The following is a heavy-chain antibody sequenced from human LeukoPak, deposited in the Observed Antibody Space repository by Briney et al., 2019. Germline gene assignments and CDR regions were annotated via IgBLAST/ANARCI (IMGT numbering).Heavy chain of an antibody. Sequence: SETLSLTCTVSGGSLSSYYWSWIRQPAGKGLEWIGRLYISGSTNYNPSLKSRVNMSVDTSKNQFSLKLSSVTAADTGVYYCARYSSSGDAFDIWGQGTMVTVSS. CDR1: GGSLSSYY. V-gene: IGHV4-4*07. CDR3: ARYSSSGDAFDI. CDR2: LYISGST. D-gene: IGHD6-6*01. J-gene: IGHJ3*02.